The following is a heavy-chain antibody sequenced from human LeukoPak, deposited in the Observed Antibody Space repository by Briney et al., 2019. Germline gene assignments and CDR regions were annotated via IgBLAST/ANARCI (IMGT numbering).Heavy chain of an antibody. D-gene: IGHD6-19*01. J-gene: IGHJ4*02. V-gene: IGHV3-11*01. CDR1: GFTVSSNY. CDR3: ARDSFPYSSGSAGFDY. Sequence: GRSLRLSCAASGFTVSSNYMSWIRQAPGKGLEWVSYISSSGSTIYYADSVKGRFTISRDNAKNSLYLQMNSLRAEDTAVYCCARDSFPYSSGSAGFDYWGQGTLVTVSS. CDR2: ISSSGSTI.